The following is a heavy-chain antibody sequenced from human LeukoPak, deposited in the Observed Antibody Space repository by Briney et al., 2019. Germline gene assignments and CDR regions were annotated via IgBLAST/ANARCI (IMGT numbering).Heavy chain of an antibody. D-gene: IGHD3-3*01. CDR2: FSGSGGST. CDR1: GFTFSSYA. J-gene: IGHJ4*02. CDR3: AKGGLGVITRDFDY. Sequence: SGGSLRLSCAASGFTFSSYAMSWVRQAPGKGLECISGFSGSGGSTYYADSVKGRFTISRDNSKNTLYLQMNSLRAEDTAVYYCAKGGLGVITRDFDYWGQGTLVTVSS. V-gene: IGHV3-23*01.